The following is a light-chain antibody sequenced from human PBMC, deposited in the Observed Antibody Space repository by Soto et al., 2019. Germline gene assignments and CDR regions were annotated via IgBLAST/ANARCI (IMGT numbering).Light chain of an antibody. CDR1: SSDVGGYNY. CDR3: SSYTGSSTPV. J-gene: IGLJ3*02. CDR2: EVS. V-gene: IGLV2-14*01. Sequence: QSALTQPASVSGSPGQSITISCTGTSSDVGGYNYVSWYQHHPGKAPKLMIYEVSNRPSGVSNRFSGSKSGNTASLTISGLQAEDEVDYYCSSYTGSSTPVFGGGTKLTVL.